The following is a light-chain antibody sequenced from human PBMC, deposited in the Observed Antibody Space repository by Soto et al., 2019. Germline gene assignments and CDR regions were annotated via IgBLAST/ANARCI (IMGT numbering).Light chain of an antibody. V-gene: IGKV3-15*01. CDR2: GAS. CDR1: QSVSSN. J-gene: IGKJ1*01. CDR3: QQYNYWPT. Sequence: EIVMTQSLATLSVSPGERATLSCRASQSVSSNLAWYQQKPGQAPRLLIYGASTRATGIPARFSGSGSGTEFTLTISSLQSEDFAVYYCQQYNYWPTFGQGTKVEIK.